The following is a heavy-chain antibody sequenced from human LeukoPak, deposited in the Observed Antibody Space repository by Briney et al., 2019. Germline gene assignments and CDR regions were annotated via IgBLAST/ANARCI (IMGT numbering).Heavy chain of an antibody. CDR1: GFTFSHYT. J-gene: IGHJ4*02. Sequence: GGSLRLSCAASGFTFSHYTMNWIRQAPGKGLEWVSSISSSGTYIYYRDSVKGRFTISRDNAENSVYLQMNSLRVEDTAIYYCARDRGSYRPIDYWGQGTLVTVSS. CDR2: ISSSGTYI. V-gene: IGHV3-21*01. D-gene: IGHD1-26*01. CDR3: ARDRGSYRPIDY.